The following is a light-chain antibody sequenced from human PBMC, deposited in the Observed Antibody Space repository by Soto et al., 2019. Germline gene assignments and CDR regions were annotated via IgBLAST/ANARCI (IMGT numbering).Light chain of an antibody. V-gene: IGLV2-14*01. Sequence: QSALTQPASVSGSPGQSITISCTGTSSDIGGYDYVSWYQQRPGKAPKLMIYEVRYRPSGVSHRFSGSKSGNTASLTISGLQAEDEADYYCCSYTRTSNHYFFGSGTKVTVL. J-gene: IGLJ1*01. CDR1: SSDIGGYDY. CDR3: CSYTRTSNHYF. CDR2: EVR.